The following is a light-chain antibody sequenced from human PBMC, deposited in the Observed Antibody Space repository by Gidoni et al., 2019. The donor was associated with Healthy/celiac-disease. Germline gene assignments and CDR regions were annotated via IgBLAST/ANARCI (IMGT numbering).Light chain of an antibody. CDR3: QQYNNWPYT. CDR2: GAS. J-gene: IGKJ2*01. CDR1: QSVSSN. V-gene: IGKV3-15*01. Sequence: EIVMTQSPATLSVSPGERATLSCRASQSVSSNFAWYQQKPGQAPRLLIYGASTRATGSPARFSGSVSGTEFTLTINSLQSEDCAVYYCQQYNNWPYTCGQGTKLEIK.